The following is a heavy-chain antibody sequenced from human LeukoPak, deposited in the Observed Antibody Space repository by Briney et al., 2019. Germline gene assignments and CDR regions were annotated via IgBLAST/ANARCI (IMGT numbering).Heavy chain of an antibody. J-gene: IGHJ4*02. CDR1: GFTFGNFG. Sequence: QPGGSLRLSCAASGFTFGNFGMSWVRQAPGRGLEWVSGISGGGDTTYYAESVKGRFTISRDNSKNTLFLQMNSLSAEDTAVYYCAKTNGHYDYWGQGTLVAVSS. CDR3: AKTNGHYDY. D-gene: IGHD3-22*01. V-gene: IGHV3-23*01. CDR2: ISGGGDTT.